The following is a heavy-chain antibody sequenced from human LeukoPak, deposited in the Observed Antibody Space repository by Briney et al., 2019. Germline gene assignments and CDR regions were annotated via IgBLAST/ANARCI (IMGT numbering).Heavy chain of an antibody. CDR2: ISSSSSNT. Sequence: GGSLRLSCAASGFTFSDHYMSWIRQAPGKGLEWVSYISSSSSNTNYADSVKGRFTISRDNAKNSLSLQMNSLRAEDTAVYYCARSLSAYSPLAVDYWGQGTLVSVSS. J-gene: IGHJ4*02. CDR1: GFTFSDHY. V-gene: IGHV3-11*03. CDR3: ARSLSAYSPLAVDY. D-gene: IGHD2-21*01.